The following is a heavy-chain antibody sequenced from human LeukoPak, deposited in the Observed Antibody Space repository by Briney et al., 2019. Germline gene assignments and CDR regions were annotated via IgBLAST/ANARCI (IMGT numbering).Heavy chain of an antibody. Sequence: ASVKVSCKASGGTFISYAISWVRQAPGQGLEWMGGIIPIFGTANYAQKFQGRVTITADESTSTAYMELSSLRSEDTAVYYCARSPKLPYYYYYGMDVWGQGTTVTVSS. CDR3: ARSPKLPYYYYYGMDV. J-gene: IGHJ6*02. CDR2: IIPIFGTA. D-gene: IGHD1-7*01. V-gene: IGHV1-69*13. CDR1: GGTFISYA.